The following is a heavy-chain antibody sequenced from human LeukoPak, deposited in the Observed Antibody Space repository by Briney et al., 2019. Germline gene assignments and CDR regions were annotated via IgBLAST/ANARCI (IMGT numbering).Heavy chain of an antibody. D-gene: IGHD1-26*01. CDR1: GGSISSSSYY. J-gene: IGHJ6*03. CDR3: ARHGVEATPDYYYMDV. CDR2: IYYSGST. V-gene: IGHV4-39*01. Sequence: SETLSLTCTVSGGSISSSSYYWGWIRQPPGKGLEWIGSIYYSGSTYYNPSLKSRVTISVDTSKNQFSLKLSSVTAADTAVYYCARHGVEATPDYYYMDVWXKGTTVTVSS.